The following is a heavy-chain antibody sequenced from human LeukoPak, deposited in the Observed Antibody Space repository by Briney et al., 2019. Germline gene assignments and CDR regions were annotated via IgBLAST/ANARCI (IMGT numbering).Heavy chain of an antibody. CDR2: IYYSGST. J-gene: IGHJ5*02. CDR1: GGSISSYY. D-gene: IGHD6-13*01. Sequence: SETLSLTCTVSGGSISSYYWSWIRQPPGKGLEWIGYIYYSGSTNYNPSLKSRVTISVDTSKNQFSLKLSSVTAADTAVYYCARHRWYSSSWYERSNWFDPWGQGTLVTVSS. CDR3: ARHRWYSSSWYERSNWFDP. V-gene: IGHV4-59*08.